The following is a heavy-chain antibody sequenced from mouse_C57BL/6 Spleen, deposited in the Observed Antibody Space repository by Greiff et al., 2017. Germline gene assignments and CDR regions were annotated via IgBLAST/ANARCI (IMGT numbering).Heavy chain of an antibody. CDR3: ARERYGNFDY. CDR1: GFTFSDYY. J-gene: IGHJ2*01. Sequence: EVMLVASEGGLVQPGSSMKLSCTASGFTFSDYYMAWVRQVPEKGLEWVANINYDGSSTYYLDSLKSRFIISRDNAKNILYLQMSSLKSEDTATYYCARERYGNFDYWGQGTTLTVSS. CDR2: INYDGSST. D-gene: IGHD2-10*02. V-gene: IGHV5-16*01.